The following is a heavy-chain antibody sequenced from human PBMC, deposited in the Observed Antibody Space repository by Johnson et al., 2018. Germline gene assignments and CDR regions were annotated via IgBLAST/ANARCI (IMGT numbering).Heavy chain of an antibody. J-gene: IGHJ6*03. Sequence: VQLVESGGGLVKPGGSLRLSCAASRFTFSTYNMNWVRQAPGKGLEWVSSISVRTGFIYYADPVRGRFTIPRDNAENSLYLQMNGLRTEDTAVYYCSRGSPDWNDMTYDHYMDVGGTGTTVIVSS. CDR1: RFTFSTYN. CDR3: SRGSPDWNDMTYDHYMDV. D-gene: IGHD1-1*01. CDR2: ISVRTGFI. V-gene: IGHV3-21*01.